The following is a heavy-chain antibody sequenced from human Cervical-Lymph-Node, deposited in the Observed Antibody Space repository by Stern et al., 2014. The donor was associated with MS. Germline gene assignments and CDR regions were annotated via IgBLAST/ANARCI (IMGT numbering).Heavy chain of an antibody. J-gene: IGHJ5*02. CDR3: AREAVAADNNWFDP. Sequence: QVQLQESGPGLVKPSQTLSLSCTVSGGSITSGTYYWSWIRQPAGKGLEWIGRIYTSGNTVYNPSLKSRLTISVDTSKHQSSLKLTSVPAADTAVYYCAREAVAADNNWFDPWGQGTLVAVSS. CDR1: GGSITSGTYY. CDR2: IYTSGNT. V-gene: IGHV4-61*02. D-gene: IGHD6-19*01.